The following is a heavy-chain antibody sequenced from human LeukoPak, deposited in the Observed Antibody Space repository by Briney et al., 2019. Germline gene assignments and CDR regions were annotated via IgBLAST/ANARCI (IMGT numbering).Heavy chain of an antibody. J-gene: IGHJ4*02. CDR3: AREGGYGKLDY. V-gene: IGHV1-69*01. D-gene: IGHD5-18*01. Sequence: SVKVSCKTSGGTFSNSDIRWVRQAPGQGLEWMGGIIPIFGTATYAQKFQGRVTITADESTSTAYMELSSLRSEDTAVYYCAREGGYGKLDYWGQGTLVTVSS. CDR2: IIPIFGTA. CDR1: GGTFSNSD.